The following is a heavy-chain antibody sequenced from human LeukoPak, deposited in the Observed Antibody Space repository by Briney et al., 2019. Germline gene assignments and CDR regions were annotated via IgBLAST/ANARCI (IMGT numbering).Heavy chain of an antibody. J-gene: IGHJ4*02. CDR1: GFTFSSYG. CDR3: ANLVGTEPTVRYFDY. Sequence: GGSLRLSCAASGFTFSSYGMHWVRQAPGKGLEWVAFIRYDGSNKYYADSVKGRFTISRDNSKNTLYLQMNSLRAEDTAVYYCANLVGTEPTVRYFDYWGQGTLVSVSS. D-gene: IGHD1-14*01. V-gene: IGHV3-30*02. CDR2: IRYDGSNK.